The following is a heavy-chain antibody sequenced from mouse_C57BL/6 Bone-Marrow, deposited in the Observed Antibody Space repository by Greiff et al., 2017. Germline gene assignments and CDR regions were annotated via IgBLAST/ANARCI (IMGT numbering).Heavy chain of an antibody. D-gene: IGHD2-3*01. CDR3: ARSGWLLPYAMDY. Sequence: VQLQQSGAELVRPGTSVKVSCKASGYAFTNYLIEWVKQRPGQGLEWIGVINPGSGGPNYNEKFKGKATLTADKSSSTAYMQLSSLTSEDSAVYFCARSGWLLPYAMDYWGQGTSVTVSS. CDR1: GYAFTNYL. V-gene: IGHV1-54*01. J-gene: IGHJ4*01. CDR2: INPGSGGP.